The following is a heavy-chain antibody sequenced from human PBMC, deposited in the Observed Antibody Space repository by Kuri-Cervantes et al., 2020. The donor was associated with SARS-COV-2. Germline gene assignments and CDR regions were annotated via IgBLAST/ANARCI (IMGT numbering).Heavy chain of an antibody. D-gene: IGHD2-2*01. CDR3: ARSAAAFYGMDV. CDR1: GGSISDHY. V-gene: IGHV4-59*11. J-gene: IGHJ6*02. Sequence: SETLSLTCTVPGGSISDHYWSWIRQPPGKGLEWIGHIYYSGSVNYNPSLMSRLTISVDKSKNQVSLKLTSVTAADTAVYYCARSAAAFYGMDVWGQGTTVTVSS. CDR2: IYYSGSV.